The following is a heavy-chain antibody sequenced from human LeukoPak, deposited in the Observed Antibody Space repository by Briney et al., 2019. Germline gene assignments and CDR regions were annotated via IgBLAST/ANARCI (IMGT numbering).Heavy chain of an antibody. V-gene: IGHV3-30-3*01. Sequence: GTSLRLSCAASGFTFSDYAIYWVRQAPGKGLDWVTFISYDGSNKNYAESVKGRFTISRDNSKNTVYQQMNSLRVEDTAVYYCARDRAWNYFDYWGQGTLVTVSS. J-gene: IGHJ4*02. CDR2: ISYDGSNK. CDR3: ARDRAWNYFDY. CDR1: GFTFSDYA. D-gene: IGHD3-3*01.